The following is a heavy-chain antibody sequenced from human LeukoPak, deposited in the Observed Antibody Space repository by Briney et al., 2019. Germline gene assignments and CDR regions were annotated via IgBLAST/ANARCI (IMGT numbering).Heavy chain of an antibody. D-gene: IGHD3-22*01. Sequence: GASVKVSCKASGYTFTSYGISWVRQAPGQGLEWMGWISAYNGNTNYAQKLQGRVTMTTDASTSTAYMELRSLRSDDTAVYYCARDYYDSSGEGDGALDIWGQGTMVTVSS. CDR1: GYTFTSYG. J-gene: IGHJ3*02. V-gene: IGHV1-18*01. CDR3: ARDYYDSSGEGDGALDI. CDR2: ISAYNGNT.